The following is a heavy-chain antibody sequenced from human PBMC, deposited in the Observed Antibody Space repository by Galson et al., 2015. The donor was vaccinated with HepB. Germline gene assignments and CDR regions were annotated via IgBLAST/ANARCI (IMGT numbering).Heavy chain of an antibody. CDR1: GFTFSSYG. Sequence: SLRLSCAASGFTFSSYGMHWVRQAPGKGLEWVAVISYDGSNKYYADSVKGRFTISRDNSKNTLYLQMNSLRAEDTAVYYCAVLASSSWFPLDYWGQGTLVTVSS. J-gene: IGHJ4*02. CDR2: ISYDGSNK. V-gene: IGHV3-30*03. D-gene: IGHD6-13*01. CDR3: AVLASSSWFPLDY.